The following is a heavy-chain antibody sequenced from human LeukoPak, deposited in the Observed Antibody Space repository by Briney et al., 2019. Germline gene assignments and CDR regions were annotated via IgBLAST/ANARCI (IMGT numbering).Heavy chain of an antibody. Sequence: SETLSLTCTVSSGSISSYYWSWIRQPPGKGLEWIGYIYYSGSTNYNPSLKSRVTISVDTSKNQFSLKLSSVTAADTAVYYCARHLADFWSGDDAFDIWGQGTMVTVSS. CDR2: IYYSGST. J-gene: IGHJ3*02. CDR3: ARHLADFWSGDDAFDI. D-gene: IGHD3-3*01. V-gene: IGHV4-59*08. CDR1: SGSISSYY.